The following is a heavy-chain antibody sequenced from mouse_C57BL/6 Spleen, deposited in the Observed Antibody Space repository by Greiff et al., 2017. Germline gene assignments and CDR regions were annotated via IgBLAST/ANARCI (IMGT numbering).Heavy chain of an antibody. D-gene: IGHD2-4*01. CDR3: AIEDYDYDVFAY. CDR2: IHPSDSDT. Sequence: VQLQQPGAELVKPGASVKVSCKASGYTFTSYWMHWVKQRPGQGLEWIGRIHPSDSDTNYNQKFKGKATLTVDKSSSTAYMQLSSLTSEDSAVYYCAIEDYDYDVFAYWGQGTLVTVSA. V-gene: IGHV1-74*01. J-gene: IGHJ3*01. CDR1: GYTFTSYW.